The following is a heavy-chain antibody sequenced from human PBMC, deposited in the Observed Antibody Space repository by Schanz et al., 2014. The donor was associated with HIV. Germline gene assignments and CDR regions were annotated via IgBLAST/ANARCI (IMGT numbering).Heavy chain of an antibody. V-gene: IGHV3-33*01. CDR2: IWFDGSNK. CDR1: GFTFSTYV. CDR3: ARGRRGAVAGSSDY. J-gene: IGHJ4*02. Sequence: QVQLVESGGGVVQPGRSLRLSCAASGFTFSTYVMHWVRQAPGKGLEWGAIIWFDGSNKYYADSVRGRFTISRDNSKNTLYLQMNSLRAEDTAVYYCARGRRGAVAGSSDYWGQGTLVTVSS. D-gene: IGHD6-19*01.